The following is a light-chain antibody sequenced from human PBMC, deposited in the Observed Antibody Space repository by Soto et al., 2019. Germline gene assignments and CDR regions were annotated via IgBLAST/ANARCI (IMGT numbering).Light chain of an antibody. CDR3: SSYTSSSTPGV. Sequence: QSVLTQPASVSGSPGQSITISCTGNSSDVGGYNYVSWYQQRPGRAPKLMIYGVNYRPSGVSNRFSGSKSGNTASLTISGLQAEDEADYYCSSYTSSSTPGVFGTGTKVTVL. CDR1: SSDVGGYNY. CDR2: GVN. J-gene: IGLJ1*01. V-gene: IGLV2-14*03.